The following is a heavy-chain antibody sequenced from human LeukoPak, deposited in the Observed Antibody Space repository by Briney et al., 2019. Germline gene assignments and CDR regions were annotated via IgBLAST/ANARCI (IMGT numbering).Heavy chain of an antibody. CDR3: AREGLYDSSGYKDY. D-gene: IGHD3-22*01. V-gene: IGHV3-33*01. CDR1: GFSFSNYG. CDR2: IWYDGSNK. J-gene: IGHJ4*02. Sequence: GRSLRLSGAASGFSFSNYGMHWVRQAPGKGLEWLALIWYDGSNKYYADSVKGRFTISRDNSKNTLYLQMNSLRAEDTAMYYCAREGLYDSSGYKDYWGQGTLVTVSS.